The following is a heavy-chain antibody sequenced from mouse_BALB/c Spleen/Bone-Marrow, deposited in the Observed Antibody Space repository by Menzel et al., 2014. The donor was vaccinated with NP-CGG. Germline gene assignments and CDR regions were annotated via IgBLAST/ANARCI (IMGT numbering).Heavy chain of an antibody. CDR1: GFNIKETN. CDR2: IDLANGNT. CDR3: AVYYDCEIGCYGIDY. D-gene: IGHD2-4*01. J-gene: IGHJ4*01. V-gene: IGHV14-3*02. Sequence: DVQLQESGAEPVKPGASVMLSCTVSGFNIKETNMHWVKQRPEQGPEWIGRIDLANGNTKYDPKFQAKSTITADTSSNKAYLQLGSLTTRGTAVDYYAVYYDCEIGCYGIDYWRKVTSAT.